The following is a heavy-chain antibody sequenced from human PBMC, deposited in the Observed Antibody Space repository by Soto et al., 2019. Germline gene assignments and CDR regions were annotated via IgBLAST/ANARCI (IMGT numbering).Heavy chain of an antibody. J-gene: IGHJ3*02. CDR3: ARGWYAHVALGSFDI. D-gene: IGHD6-13*01. Sequence: QVQLQQWGAGLLKPSETLSLTCAVYGGSFSGYYWSWIRQPPGKGLEWIGEINHSGSTNYNPSLKSRVTISVDTSKNQFSLKLSSVTAADTAVYYCARGWYAHVALGSFDIWGQGTMVTVSS. CDR1: GGSFSGYY. V-gene: IGHV4-34*01. CDR2: INHSGST.